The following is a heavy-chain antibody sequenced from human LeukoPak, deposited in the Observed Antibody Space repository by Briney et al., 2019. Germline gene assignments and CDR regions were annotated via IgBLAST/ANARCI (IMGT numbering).Heavy chain of an antibody. CDR1: GGSISSYY. CDR2: IYYSGST. D-gene: IGHD6-13*01. V-gene: IGHV4-59*01. CDR3: AGGIAAYYGMDV. Sequence: PSETLSLTCTVSGGSISSYYWSWIRQPPGKGLEWIGYIYYSGSTNYNPSLKSRVTISVDTSKNQFSLKLSSVTAADTAVYYCAGGIAAYYGMDVWGQGTTVTVSS. J-gene: IGHJ6*02.